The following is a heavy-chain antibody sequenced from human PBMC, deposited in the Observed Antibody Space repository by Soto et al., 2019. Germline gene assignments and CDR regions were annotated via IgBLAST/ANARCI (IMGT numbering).Heavy chain of an antibody. D-gene: IGHD3-22*01. CDR1: GFTVSSNY. V-gene: IGHV3-66*01. Sequence: EVQLVESGGGLVQPGGSLRLSCAAAGFTVSSNYMSWVRQAPGKGLVWVSVSYSGGTTYYADSVKGRFTISRDNSKNPLYLQMNRLRGEYTGVYYCARNGDSSDYRGWFDPWGRGTLVTVSS. CDR3: ARNGDSSDYRGWFDP. CDR2: SYSGGTT. J-gene: IGHJ5*02.